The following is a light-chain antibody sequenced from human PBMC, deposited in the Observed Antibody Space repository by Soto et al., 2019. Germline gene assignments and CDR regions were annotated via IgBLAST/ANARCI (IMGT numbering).Light chain of an antibody. CDR2: GAS. V-gene: IGKV3-20*01. CDR3: QQYCSSLYT. Sequence: EIVLTQSPGTLSLSPGERATLSCRARQSVSSNDLAWYQQKPGRAPRLLIYGASSRATGIPDRFSGSGSGTDFTLTISRLEREDFAVYYCQQYCSSLYTVGQGTKLEIK. CDR1: QSVSSND. J-gene: IGKJ2*01.